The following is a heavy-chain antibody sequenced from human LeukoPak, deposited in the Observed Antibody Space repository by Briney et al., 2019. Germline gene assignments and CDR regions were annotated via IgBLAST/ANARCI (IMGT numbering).Heavy chain of an antibody. Sequence: GGSLRLSCAASEFTFSNAWMSWVRQAQGKGLEWLGLIKSKTDGGTTDYAAPVKGRFTISRDDSKKTLYLQMNSLKTEDTAVYYCTTESHYTYGYGYFYYYMDVWGKGTTVTVSS. V-gene: IGHV3-15*01. D-gene: IGHD5-18*01. J-gene: IGHJ6*03. CDR1: EFTFSNAW. CDR3: TTESHYTYGYGYFYYYMDV. CDR2: IKSKTDGGTT.